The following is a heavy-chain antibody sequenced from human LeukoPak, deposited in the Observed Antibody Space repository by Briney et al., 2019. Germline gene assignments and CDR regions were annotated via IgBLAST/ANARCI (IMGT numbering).Heavy chain of an antibody. CDR2: ISASGGTT. CDR1: GFTFSNFA. CDR3: AKDFYGDFPYFFDY. D-gene: IGHD4-17*01. V-gene: IGHV3-23*01. Sequence: PGGSLRLSCAASGFTFSNFAMSWVRQAPGKGLEWVSSISASGGTTYYADSVKGRFTISRDNSKNTFNLQMNSLRAEDTALYYCAKDFYGDFPYFFDYWGQGTLVTVSS. J-gene: IGHJ4*02.